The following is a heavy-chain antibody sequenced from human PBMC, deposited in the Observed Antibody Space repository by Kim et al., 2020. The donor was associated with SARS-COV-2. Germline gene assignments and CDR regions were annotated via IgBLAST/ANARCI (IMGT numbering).Heavy chain of an antibody. D-gene: IGHD3-10*01. J-gene: IGHJ4*02. CDR3: ARCYGSGSYYYALTLGY. CDR1: GYTFTSYA. Sequence: ASVKVSCKASGYTFTSYAMHWVRQAPGQRLEWMGWINAGNGNTKYSQKFQGRVTITRDTSASTAYMELSSLRSEDTAVYYCARCYGSGSYYYALTLGYWGQGTLVTVSS. V-gene: IGHV1-3*01. CDR2: INAGNGNT.